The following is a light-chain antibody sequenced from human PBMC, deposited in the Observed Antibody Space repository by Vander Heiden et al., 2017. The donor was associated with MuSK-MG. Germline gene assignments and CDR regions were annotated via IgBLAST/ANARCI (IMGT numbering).Light chain of an antibody. CDR2: QNN. V-gene: IGLV3-1*01. J-gene: IGLJ2*01. Sequence: SYDLTQPPSVSVSPGQTASITCSGDKLGNKYACWYQQKPGQSPVLVIYQNNKRPAAIPERFSGSYSGNTATLTIRGTQTGDEADYYCQAWDSSTPEFAGGTKLTVL. CDR1: KLGNKY. CDR3: QAWDSSTPE.